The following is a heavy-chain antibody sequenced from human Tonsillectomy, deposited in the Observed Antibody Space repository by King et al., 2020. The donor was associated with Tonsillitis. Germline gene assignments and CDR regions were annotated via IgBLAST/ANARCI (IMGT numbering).Heavy chain of an antibody. CDR2: INYTGST. CDR3: ASKENYYYGLDV. V-gene: IGHV4-34*01. Sequence: VQLPQWGAGLLKPWETLSLSCAVYGGSFSGYYWSWIRQVPGKGLEWIGEINYTGSTNYNPSLKSRVTISVDTSRNQFSLKVTSVTAADTAVYYCASKENYYYGLDVWGQGTTVTVSS. CDR1: GGSFSGYY. J-gene: IGHJ6*02.